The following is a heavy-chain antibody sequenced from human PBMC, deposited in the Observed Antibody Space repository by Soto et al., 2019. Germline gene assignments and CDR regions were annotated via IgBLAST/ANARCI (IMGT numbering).Heavy chain of an antibody. CDR1: GGSISSYY. CDR3: ARGRWPTGYYYFDY. D-gene: IGHD6-13*01. V-gene: IGHV4-59*01. J-gene: IGHJ4*02. Sequence: QVQLQESGPGLVKPSETLSLTCTVSGGSISSYYWSWIRQPPGKGLEWIGYIYYSGSTNYNPSLKSRVTISVDTSKNQFSLKLSSVTAADTAVYYCARGRWPTGYYYFDYWGQGTLVTVSS. CDR2: IYYSGST.